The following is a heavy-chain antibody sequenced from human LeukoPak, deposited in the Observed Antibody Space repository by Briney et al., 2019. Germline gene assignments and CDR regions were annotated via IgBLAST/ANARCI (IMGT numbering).Heavy chain of an antibody. J-gene: IGHJ3*02. V-gene: IGHV4-38-2*01. CDR3: ARKDTAMADDAFDI. D-gene: IGHD5-18*01. CDR2: IYHSGST. CDR1: GYSISSGYY. Sequence: SETLSLTCAVSGYSISSGYYWGWIRQPPGKGLEWIGSIYHSGSTYYNPSLKSRVTISVDTSKNQFSLKLSSVTAADTAVYYCARKDTAMADDAFDIWGQGTMVTVSS.